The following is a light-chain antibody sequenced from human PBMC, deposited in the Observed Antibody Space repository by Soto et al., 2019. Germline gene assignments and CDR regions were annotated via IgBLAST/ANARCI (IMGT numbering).Light chain of an antibody. CDR3: QQYYTWPVT. V-gene: IGKV3-15*01. CDR2: GAS. J-gene: IGKJ4*01. CDR1: QSVSSS. Sequence: EIVLTQSPGTLSLSPGERATLSCRASQSVSSSFVAWFQQKPGQAPRLLISGASTGATGIPARFSGSGSGTEFTLTINSLQSEDSAVYYCQQYYTWPVTFGGGTKVEI.